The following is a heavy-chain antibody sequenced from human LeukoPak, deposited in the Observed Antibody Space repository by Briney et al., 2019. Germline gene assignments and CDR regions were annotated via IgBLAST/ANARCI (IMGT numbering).Heavy chain of an antibody. D-gene: IGHD4-17*01. V-gene: IGHV1-18*01. CDR1: GYTFTSYG. CDR3: ARRVENDYGDYYFDY. J-gene: IGHJ4*02. CDR2: ISAYNGNT. Sequence: APVKVSCKASGYTFTSYGISWVRQAPGQGLEWMGWISAYNGNTNYAQKFQGRVTITADESTSTAYMELSSLRSEDTAVYYCARRVENDYGDYYFDYWGQGTLVTVSS.